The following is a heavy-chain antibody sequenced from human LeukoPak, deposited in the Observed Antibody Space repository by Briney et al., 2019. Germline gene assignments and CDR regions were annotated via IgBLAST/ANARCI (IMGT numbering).Heavy chain of an antibody. Sequence: GGSLRLSCITSGFNFRRYNMAWVRQAPGKGLEWLATFAWDESAIEYADSVRGRFTISRDNAKNSVHLQMTGLRAEDMAVYFCVTEFWYRFDYWGQGLLVTVSS. CDR1: GFNFRRYN. D-gene: IGHD3-3*01. V-gene: IGHV3-7*01. J-gene: IGHJ4*02. CDR3: VTEFWYRFDY. CDR2: FAWDESAI.